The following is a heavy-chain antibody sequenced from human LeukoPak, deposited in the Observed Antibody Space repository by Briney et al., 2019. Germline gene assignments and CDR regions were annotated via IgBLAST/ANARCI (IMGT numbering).Heavy chain of an antibody. V-gene: IGHV3-64D*09. Sequence: GGSLRPSCSASGFTFSSYAMYWVRQAPGKGLDYVSTIGSTGGSTDYADSVKGRFTISRDNSKNTLYLQMSSLRAEDTAVYYCANTADTVWGQGTLVTVSS. CDR2: IGSTGGST. CDR1: GFTFSSYA. CDR3: ANTADTV. D-gene: IGHD5-18*01. J-gene: IGHJ1*01.